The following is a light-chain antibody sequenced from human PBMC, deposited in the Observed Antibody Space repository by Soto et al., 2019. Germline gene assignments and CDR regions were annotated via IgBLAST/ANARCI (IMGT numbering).Light chain of an antibody. CDR2: KAS. J-gene: IGKJ2*01. CDR3: QQYNSYPYT. CDR1: QSMSSW. V-gene: IGKV1-5*03. Sequence: DIQMTQSPSTLSASVGDRVTITCRASQSMSSWLAWYQQKPGKAPKLLMYKASSLQSGVPSRFSGSGSGTEFTLTISSLQPDDFATYYCQQYNSYPYTFGQGTKLEIK.